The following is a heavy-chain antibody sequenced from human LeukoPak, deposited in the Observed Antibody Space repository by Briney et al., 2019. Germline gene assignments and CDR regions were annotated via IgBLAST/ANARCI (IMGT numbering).Heavy chain of an antibody. CDR3: AKERHLYGMDV. CDR2: ISSSSSYI. Sequence: GGSLRLSCAASGFTFSSYSMNWVRQAPGKGLEWVSSISSSSSYIYYADSVKGRFTISRDNAKNSLYLQMNSLRAEDTAVYYCAKERHLYGMDVWGQGTTVTVSS. D-gene: IGHD1-1*01. J-gene: IGHJ6*02. V-gene: IGHV3-21*01. CDR1: GFTFSSYS.